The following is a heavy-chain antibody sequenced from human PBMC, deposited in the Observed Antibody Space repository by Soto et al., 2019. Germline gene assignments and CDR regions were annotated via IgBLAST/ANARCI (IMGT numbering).Heavy chain of an antibody. D-gene: IGHD2-15*01. CDR2: ITTSSSFR. V-gene: IGHV3-21*01. J-gene: IGHJ4*02. CDR3: ARDLGVALATLTLDY. Sequence: GGSLRLSCAASGFTVSSNYMNWVRQAPGKGLEWVADITTSSSFRFYADSVKGRFTISRDDAKNSLYLQMNSLRAEDTGVYYCARDLGVALATLTLDYWGQGALVTVS. CDR1: GFTVSSNY.